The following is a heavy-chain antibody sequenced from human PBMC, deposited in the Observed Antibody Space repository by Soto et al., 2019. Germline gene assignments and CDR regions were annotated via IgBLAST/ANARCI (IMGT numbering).Heavy chain of an antibody. CDR3: AKDWGLIIYYYYGMAV. CDR1: GFTFSSYG. Sequence: PGGSLRLSCAASGFTFSSYGMHWVRQAPGKGLEWVAVISYDGSNKYYADSVKGRFTISRDNSKNTLYLQMNSLRAEDTAVYYCAKDWGLIIYYYYGMAVWGQGTTVTVSS. D-gene: IGHD7-27*01. V-gene: IGHV3-30*18. J-gene: IGHJ6*02. CDR2: ISYDGSNK.